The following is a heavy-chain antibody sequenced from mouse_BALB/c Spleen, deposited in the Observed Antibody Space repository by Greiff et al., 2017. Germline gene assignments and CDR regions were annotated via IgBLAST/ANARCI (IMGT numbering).Heavy chain of an antibody. V-gene: IGHV5-9-4*01. CDR2: ISSGGSYT. CDR1: GFTFSSYA. Sequence: EVHLVESGGGLVKPGGSLKLSCAASGFTFSSYAMSWVRQSPEKRLEWVAEISSGGSYTYYPDTVTGRFTISRDNAKNTLYLEMSSLRSEDTAMYYCATYRYGAMDYWGQGTSVTVSS. CDR3: ATYRYGAMDY. J-gene: IGHJ4*01. D-gene: IGHD2-14*01.